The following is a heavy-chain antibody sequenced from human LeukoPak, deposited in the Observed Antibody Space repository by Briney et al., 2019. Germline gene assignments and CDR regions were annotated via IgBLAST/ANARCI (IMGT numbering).Heavy chain of an antibody. CDR3: AGDRSNVGATYYYYYGMDV. CDR2: IYSGGST. J-gene: IGHJ6*02. V-gene: IGHV3-66*01. Sequence: GGSLRLSCAASGFTVSSNYMSWVRQAPGKGLESVSVIYSGGSTYYADSVKGRFTISRDNSKNTLYLQMNSLRAEDTAVYYCAGDRSNVGATYYYYYGMDVWGQGTTFTVSS. CDR1: GFTVSSNY. D-gene: IGHD1-26*01.